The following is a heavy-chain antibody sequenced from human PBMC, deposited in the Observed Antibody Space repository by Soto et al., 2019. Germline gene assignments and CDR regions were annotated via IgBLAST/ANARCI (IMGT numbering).Heavy chain of an antibody. Sequence: EVQLVESGGGLVKPGGSLRLSCAASGFTFSSYSMNWVRQARGKGLEWVSSISSSSSYIYYADSVKGRFTISRDNAKNSLYLQMNSLRAEDTAVYYCARDFGKSSGWPNYYYYGMDVWGQGTTVTVSS. J-gene: IGHJ6*02. CDR2: ISSSSSYI. CDR1: GFTFSSYS. V-gene: IGHV3-21*01. D-gene: IGHD6-19*01. CDR3: ARDFGKSSGWPNYYYYGMDV.